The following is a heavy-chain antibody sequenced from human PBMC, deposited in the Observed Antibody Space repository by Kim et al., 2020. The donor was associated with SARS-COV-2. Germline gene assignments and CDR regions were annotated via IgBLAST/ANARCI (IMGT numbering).Heavy chain of an antibody. J-gene: IGHJ4*02. V-gene: IGHV4-39*01. D-gene: IGHD3-10*01. Sequence: SETLSLTCTVSGGSISSSSYYWGWIRQPPGKGLEWIGSIYYSGSTYYNPSLKSRVTISVDTSKNQFSLKLSSVTAADTAVYYCARCYGSGSYYASYWGQGTLVTVSS. CDR2: IYYSGST. CDR1: GGSISSSSYY. CDR3: ARCYGSGSYYASY.